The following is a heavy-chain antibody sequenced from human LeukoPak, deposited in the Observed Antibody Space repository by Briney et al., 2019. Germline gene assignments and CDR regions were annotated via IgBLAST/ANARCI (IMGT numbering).Heavy chain of an antibody. V-gene: IGHV4-39*01. D-gene: IGHD3-22*01. Sequence: SETLSLTCTVSGGSISSSSYYWGWIRQPPGKGLEWIGSIYYSGSTYYNPSLKSRVTISVDTSKKQFSLKLSSVTAADTAVYYCATHVNTHYDSSGYRFDYWGQGTLVTVSS. CDR1: GGSISSSSYY. J-gene: IGHJ4*02. CDR3: ATHVNTHYDSSGYRFDY. CDR2: IYYSGST.